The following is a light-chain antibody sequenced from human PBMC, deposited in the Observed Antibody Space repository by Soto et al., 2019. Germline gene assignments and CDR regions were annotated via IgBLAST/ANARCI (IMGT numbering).Light chain of an antibody. CDR2: DAS. J-gene: IGKJ4*01. V-gene: IGKV3-11*01. CDR1: QSVSSY. Sequence: EIVLTQSPATQSLSPGESATLSRRVSQSVSSYLAWYQQKPGQAPRLLIYDASNRATGIAARFSGSGSGTDFTLTISSLEPEDFAVYYCQQRSNWPLTFGGGTKVEIK. CDR3: QQRSNWPLT.